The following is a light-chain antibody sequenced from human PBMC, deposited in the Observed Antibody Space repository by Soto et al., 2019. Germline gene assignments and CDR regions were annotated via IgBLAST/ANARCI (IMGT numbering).Light chain of an antibody. J-gene: IGKJ4*01. CDR2: DAS. CDR3: QQYDNLPLT. V-gene: IGKV1-33*01. Sequence: DMQTTESPSNPPASVGDTVTIPCRASQSISSYLNWYQQKSGKAPKLLIYDASDLETGVPSRFSGSGSGTDFTFTINSLQPEDIATYYCQQYDNLPLTFGGGTKVDIK. CDR1: QSISSY.